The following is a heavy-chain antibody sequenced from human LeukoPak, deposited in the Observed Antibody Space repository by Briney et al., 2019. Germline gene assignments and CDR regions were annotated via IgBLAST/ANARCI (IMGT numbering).Heavy chain of an antibody. D-gene: IGHD6-13*01. CDR3: ARDRRYSSSRVPIDY. Sequence: GGSLRLSCAASGFTFSDYYMIWIRQAPGKGLEWVSYISSSGSTIYYADSVKGRFTISRDNAKNSLYLQMNSLRAEDTAVYYCARDRRYSSSRVPIDYWGQGTLVTVSS. J-gene: IGHJ4*02. V-gene: IGHV3-11*01. CDR2: ISSSGSTI. CDR1: GFTFSDYY.